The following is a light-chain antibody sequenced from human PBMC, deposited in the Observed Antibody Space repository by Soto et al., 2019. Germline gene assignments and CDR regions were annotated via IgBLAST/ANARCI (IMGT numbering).Light chain of an antibody. V-gene: IGLV2-14*01. CDR1: SSDVGGYNY. J-gene: IGLJ1*01. CDR2: EVS. Sequence: QSVLTQPASVSGSPGQSITISCTGTSSDVGGYNYVSWYRQHPGNAPKLMIYEVSNRPSGVSNRFSGSKSGNTASLTISGLQADDEADYSCCSYKSGGTPAYVFGTGTKVTVL. CDR3: CSYKSGGTPAYV.